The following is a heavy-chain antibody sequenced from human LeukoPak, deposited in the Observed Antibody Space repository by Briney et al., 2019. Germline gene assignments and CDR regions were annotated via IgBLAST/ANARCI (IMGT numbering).Heavy chain of an antibody. V-gene: IGHV1-69-2*01. CDR2: IDTEDGEA. Sequence: ASVKVSCKASGYTFSDYNIHWVQYAPGKGLEWMGRIDTEDGEAIYAERFQGRVTITADTSTNTAYMELTSLGSDDTAVYYCTTDRVDRSFDVWGKGTAVSVSS. CDR1: GYTFSDYN. D-gene: IGHD3-10*01. J-gene: IGHJ6*04. CDR3: TTDRVDRSFDV.